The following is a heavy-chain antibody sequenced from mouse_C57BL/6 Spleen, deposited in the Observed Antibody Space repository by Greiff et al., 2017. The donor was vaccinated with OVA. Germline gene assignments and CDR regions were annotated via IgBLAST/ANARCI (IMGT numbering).Heavy chain of an antibody. CDR3: ARGNYYGSSYDYAMDY. CDR1: GYTFTSYW. CDR2: IDPSDSYT. V-gene: IGHV1-69*01. J-gene: IGHJ4*01. Sequence: QVQLQQPGAELVMPGASVKLSCKASGYTFTSYWMHWVKQRPGQGLEWIGEIDPSDSYTNYNQKFKGKAQLTVDKSSSTAYMQLSSLTSEDSAVYYCARGNYYGSSYDYAMDYWGQGTSVTVSS. D-gene: IGHD1-1*01.